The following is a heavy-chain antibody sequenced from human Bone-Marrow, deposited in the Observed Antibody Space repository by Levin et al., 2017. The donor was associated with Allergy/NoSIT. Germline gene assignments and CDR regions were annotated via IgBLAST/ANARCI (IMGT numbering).Heavy chain of an antibody. CDR2: IYFSGTT. CDR1: GGSVSSASYY. Sequence: SETLSLTCTVSGGSVSSASYYWSWIRQPPGKGLEWIGYIYFSGTTNYNPSLQSRVTISGDTSKNQFSLNLNSVTAADSAVYFCARGPWPQGTFDSWGQGTLVTVSS. CDR3: ARGPWPQGTFDS. J-gene: IGHJ4*02. V-gene: IGHV4-61*01. D-gene: IGHD3-10*01.